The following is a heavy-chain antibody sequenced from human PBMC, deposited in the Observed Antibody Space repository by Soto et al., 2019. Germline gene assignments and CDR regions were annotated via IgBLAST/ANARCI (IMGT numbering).Heavy chain of an antibody. D-gene: IGHD1-1*01. CDR1: GFTFSTYA. Sequence: EVQLLESGGGLVQPGGSLRLSCAASGFTFSTYAMNWVRQAPGNGLEWVSAISGSGGSIHYADSVKGRFTISRDNSKNTLDLQMNRLRDEDTAVYHCVKGYWKGDVWGQGTTVTVSS. J-gene: IGHJ6*02. CDR3: VKGYWKGDV. V-gene: IGHV3-23*01. CDR2: ISGSGGSI.